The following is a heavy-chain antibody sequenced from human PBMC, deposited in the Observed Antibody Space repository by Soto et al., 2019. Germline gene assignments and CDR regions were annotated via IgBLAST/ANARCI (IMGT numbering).Heavy chain of an antibody. Sequence: QVQLQQWGAGLLKPSETLSLTCAVYGGSFSGYYWSWIRQPPGKGLEWIEEINHSGSTNYNPSLKSRVTISVDTSKNQFSLKLSSVTAADTAVYYCARGQSSSWHNWFDPWGQGTLVTVSS. CDR1: GGSFSGYY. CDR2: INHSGST. J-gene: IGHJ5*02. D-gene: IGHD6-13*01. V-gene: IGHV4-34*01. CDR3: ARGQSSSWHNWFDP.